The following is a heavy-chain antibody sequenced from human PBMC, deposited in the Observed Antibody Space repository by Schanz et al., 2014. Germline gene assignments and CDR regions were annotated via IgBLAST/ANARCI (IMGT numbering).Heavy chain of an antibody. CDR3: AKDHAGSDILTALGN. J-gene: IGHJ4*02. CDR2: IWYDGSNE. V-gene: IGHV3-33*06. Sequence: QVQLVESGGGVVQPGRSLRLSCAASGFTFSNHGMHWVRQSPGKGLEWVALIWYDGSNEYYADSVKGRFTISRGNSKNTLYLQMNSLRAEDTAVYYCAKDHAGSDILTALGNWGQGTLVTVSS. D-gene: IGHD3-9*01. CDR1: GFTFSNHG.